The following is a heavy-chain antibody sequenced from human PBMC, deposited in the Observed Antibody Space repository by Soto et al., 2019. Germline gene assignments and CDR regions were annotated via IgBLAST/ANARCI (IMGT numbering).Heavy chain of an antibody. Sequence: ADTLSLTCSVSGGSISSHSWNWIRQPPRRGLEWIGHVYSSGSTNYNPSLESRVTISVDTSKNQFSLKLTSLTAADTAVYYCARRVQANSAVVQGNWLDPWGQGTLVTVSS. CDR1: GGSISSHS. D-gene: IGHD5-18*01. CDR2: VYSSGST. CDR3: ARRVQANSAVVQGNWLDP. V-gene: IGHV4-59*08. J-gene: IGHJ5*02.